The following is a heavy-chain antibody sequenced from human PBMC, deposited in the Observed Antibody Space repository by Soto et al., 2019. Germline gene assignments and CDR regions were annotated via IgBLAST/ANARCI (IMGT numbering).Heavy chain of an antibody. D-gene: IGHD3-22*01. V-gene: IGHV1-69*06. Sequence: ASVKVSCKASGGTFSSYAISWVRQAPGQGLEWMGGIIPTFGTASYAQRFQGRVTITADKSTSTAYMELSSLRSEDTAVYYCARAVFRGDSSGYYPPFGMDVWGQGTTVTVSS. CDR2: IIPTFGTA. J-gene: IGHJ6*02. CDR1: GGTFSSYA. CDR3: ARAVFRGDSSGYYPPFGMDV.